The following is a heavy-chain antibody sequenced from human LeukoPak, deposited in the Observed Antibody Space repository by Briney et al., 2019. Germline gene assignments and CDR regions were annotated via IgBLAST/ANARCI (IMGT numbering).Heavy chain of an antibody. J-gene: IGHJ6*04. D-gene: IGHD2-15*01. V-gene: IGHV1-69*13. CDR2: IFPIVGTA. CDR3: ARGRMRCSGGSCTPDGDYYYYYGMDV. Sequence: SLKASSKASGGTFTSYAISCVRRAPEQGLGWMGGIFPIVGTANYAQPFQGRVTITADESTSTAYMELSSLRSEDTAVYYCARGRMRCSGGSCTPDGDYYYYYGMDVWGKGTTVTVSS. CDR1: GGTFTSYA.